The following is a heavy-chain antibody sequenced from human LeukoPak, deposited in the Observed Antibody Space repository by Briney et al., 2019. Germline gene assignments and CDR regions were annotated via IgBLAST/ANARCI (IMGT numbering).Heavy chain of an antibody. J-gene: IGHJ4*02. CDR3: ARGKRGYSYRYYFDY. D-gene: IGHD5-18*01. CDR2: IYYSGST. V-gene: IGHV4-59*01. CDR1: GGSISSYY. Sequence: SETLSLTCTVSGGSISSYYWSWIRQPPGKGLEWIGFIYYSGSTNYNPSLKSRVTISVDTSKNQFSLKLSSVTAADTAVYYCARGKRGYSYRYYFDYWGQGTLVTVSS.